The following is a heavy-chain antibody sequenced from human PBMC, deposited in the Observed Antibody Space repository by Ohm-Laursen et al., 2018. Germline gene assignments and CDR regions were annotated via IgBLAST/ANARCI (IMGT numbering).Heavy chain of an antibody. V-gene: IGHV4-39*01. CDR1: GDSISSSSYY. CDR3: ARNIKVVPAAYGIDV. D-gene: IGHD2-2*01. J-gene: IGHJ6*02. CDR2: IFYSGKT. Sequence: PSETLSLTCTVSGDSISSSSYYWGWIRQPPGKGLQWIGSIFYSGKTYYNPSLKSRVTIFVDRPKNQFSLKLSSVTAADTAMYYCARNIKVVPAAYGIDVWGQGTTVTVSS.